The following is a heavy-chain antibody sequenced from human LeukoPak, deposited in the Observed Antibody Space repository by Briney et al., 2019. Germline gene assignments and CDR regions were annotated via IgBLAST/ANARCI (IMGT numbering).Heavy chain of an antibody. D-gene: IGHD3-10*01. V-gene: IGHV3-7*01. CDR2: IKQDGSEK. Sequence: GGSLRLSCAASGFTSSTYWMSSVRQAPGKGLAWVANIKQDGSEKYYVDTVKGRFTLSRDNVKNSPYPQMNSTRAEDTAVYYGAREGTPSGSFNYYYYYMDVWGKGTTVTVSS. J-gene: IGHJ6*03. CDR3: AREGTPSGSFNYYYYYMDV. CDR1: GFTSSTYW.